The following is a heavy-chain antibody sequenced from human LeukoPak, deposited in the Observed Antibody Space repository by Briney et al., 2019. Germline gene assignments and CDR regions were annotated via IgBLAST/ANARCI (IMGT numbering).Heavy chain of an antibody. V-gene: IGHV1-2*06. CDR3: ARVGSYYDSSGYHDY. Sequence: ASVKVSCKASGHTVTGYYMHWVRQAPGQGLEWMGRINPNSGGTNYAQKFQGRVTMTRDTSISTAYMELSRLRSDDTAVYYCARVGSYYDSSGYHDYWGQGTLVTVSS. CDR1: GHTVTGYY. D-gene: IGHD3-22*01. CDR2: INPNSGGT. J-gene: IGHJ4*02.